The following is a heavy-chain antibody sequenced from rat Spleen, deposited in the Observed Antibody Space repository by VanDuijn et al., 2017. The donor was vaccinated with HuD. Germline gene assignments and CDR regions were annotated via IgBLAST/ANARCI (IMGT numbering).Heavy chain of an antibody. V-gene: IGHV5-58*01. CDR3: AVAGYGY. D-gene: IGHD1-7*01. J-gene: IGHJ2*01. Sequence: EVQLVETGGGLVQPGKSLKLSCVASGFTFSRYWMYWVRQAPGKGLEWVSSVSNDGGNTYYPDSVKGRFTISRNNAENIVYLQMNSLKSEDTATYYCAVAGYGYWGQGVMVTVSS. CDR2: VSNDGGNT. CDR1: GFTFSRYW.